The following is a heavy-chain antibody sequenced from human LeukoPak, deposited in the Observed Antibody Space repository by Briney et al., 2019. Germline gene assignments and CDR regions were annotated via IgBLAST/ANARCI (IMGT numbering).Heavy chain of an antibody. CDR3: ARGSSSSSEPGMDV. J-gene: IGHJ6*02. CDR2: IWYDGSNK. CDR1: GFTFSSYG. V-gene: IGHV3-33*01. Sequence: PGGSLRLSCAASGFTFSSYGMHWVRQAPGKGLEWVAVIWYDGSNKYYADSVKGRFTISRDNSKNTLYLQMNSLRAEDTAVYYCARGSSSSSEPGMDVWGQGTTVTVSS. D-gene: IGHD6-13*01.